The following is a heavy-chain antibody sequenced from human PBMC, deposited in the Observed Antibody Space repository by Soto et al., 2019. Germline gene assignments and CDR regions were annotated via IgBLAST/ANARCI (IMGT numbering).Heavy chain of an antibody. Sequence: PSETLSLTCTVSGGSISSYYWSWIRQPPGKGLEWIGYIYYSGSTNYNPSLKSRVTISVDTSKNQFSLKLSSVTPADTAVYYCARGARKTHFDYWGQGTLVTVSS. CDR3: ARGARKTHFDY. CDR2: IYYSGST. CDR1: GGSISSYY. V-gene: IGHV4-59*01. J-gene: IGHJ4*02.